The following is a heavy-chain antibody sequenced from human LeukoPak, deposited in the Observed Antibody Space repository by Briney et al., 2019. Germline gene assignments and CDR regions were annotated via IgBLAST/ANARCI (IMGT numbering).Heavy chain of an antibody. Sequence: PGGSLRLSCAASGFTFSSYSMNWVRQAPGKGLEWVSSISSSSSYIYYADSVKGRFTISRDNAKNSLYLQMNSLRAEDTAVYYCARVSSGSYYYYYYYMDVWGKGTTVTISS. CDR2: ISSSSSYI. D-gene: IGHD1-26*01. V-gene: IGHV3-21*01. J-gene: IGHJ6*03. CDR1: GFTFSSYS. CDR3: ARVSSGSYYYYYYYMDV.